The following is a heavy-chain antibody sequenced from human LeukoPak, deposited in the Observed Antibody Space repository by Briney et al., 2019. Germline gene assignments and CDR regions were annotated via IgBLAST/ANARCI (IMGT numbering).Heavy chain of an antibody. CDR3: APPPYYYETNGYSVA. V-gene: IGHV6-1*01. CDR1: GDSVSSNSAA. Sequence: SQTLSLTCAISGDSVSSNSAAWNWIRQSPSRGLEWLGRTYYRSKWYNDYAVSVKSRITINPDTSKNQFSLNLTSVTAADTAVYYCAPPPYYYETNGYSVAWGQGTLVTVSS. J-gene: IGHJ5*02. CDR2: TYYRSKWYN. D-gene: IGHD3-22*01.